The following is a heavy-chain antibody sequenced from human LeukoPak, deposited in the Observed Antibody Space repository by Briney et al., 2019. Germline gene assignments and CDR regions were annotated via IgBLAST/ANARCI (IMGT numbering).Heavy chain of an antibody. J-gene: IGHJ2*01. D-gene: IGHD3-3*01. CDR3: ARASDFWSGPCWYFDL. CDR2: IYTSGST. Sequence: KTSETLSLTCTVSGGSISSYYWSWIRQPAGKGLEWIGRIYTSGSTNYNPSLKSRVTISVDKSKNQFSLKLSSVTAADTAVYYCARASDFWSGPCWYFDLWGRGTLVTVSS. CDR1: GGSISSYY. V-gene: IGHV4-4*07.